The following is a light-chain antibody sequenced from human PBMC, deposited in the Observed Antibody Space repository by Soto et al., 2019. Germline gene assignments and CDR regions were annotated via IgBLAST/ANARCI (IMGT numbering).Light chain of an antibody. J-gene: IGKJ4*01. CDR1: QNVGNNY. V-gene: IGKV3-20*01. CDR3: QQYASSPLT. Sequence: EIVLTQSPGTLSLSPGERATLSCRASQNVGNNYLAWYQQKPGQAPRLLIYGASNRATGSPDRFSGSGSGKDFTLTLSRLEPEDFAVYYCQQYASSPLTFGEGTTVEI. CDR2: GAS.